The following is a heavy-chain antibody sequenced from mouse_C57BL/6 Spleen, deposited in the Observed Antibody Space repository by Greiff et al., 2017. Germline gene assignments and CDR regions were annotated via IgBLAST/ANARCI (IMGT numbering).Heavy chain of an antibody. D-gene: IGHD2-1*01. CDR2: ISSGSSTI. J-gene: IGHJ4*01. Sequence: DVHLVESGGGLVKPGGSLKLSCSASGFTFSDYGMHWVRQAPEKGLEWVAYISSGSSTIYYADTVKGRFTISRDNAKNTLFLQMTSLRSEDTAMYYCARGKRYAMDYWGQGTSVTVSS. CDR3: ARGKRYAMDY. V-gene: IGHV5-17*01. CDR1: GFTFSDYG.